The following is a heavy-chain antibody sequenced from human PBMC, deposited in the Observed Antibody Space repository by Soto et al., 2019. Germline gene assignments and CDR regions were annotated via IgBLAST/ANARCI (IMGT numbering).Heavy chain of an antibody. CDR2: IYYSGST. CDR3: ARSYGNYVDY. CDR1: GGSISSGGYY. Sequence: SETLSLTCTVSGGSISSGGYYWSWIRQHPGKGLEWIGYIYYSGSTYYNPSLKSRVTISVDTSKNQFSLKLSSVTAADTAVYYCARSYGNYVDYWGQGTLVTVSS. V-gene: IGHV4-31*03. J-gene: IGHJ4*02. D-gene: IGHD4-17*01.